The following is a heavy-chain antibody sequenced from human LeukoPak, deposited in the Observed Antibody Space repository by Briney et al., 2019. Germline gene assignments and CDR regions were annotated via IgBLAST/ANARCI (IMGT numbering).Heavy chain of an antibody. V-gene: IGHV4-61*05. CDR2: FDNSGST. D-gene: IGHD6-19*01. CDR1: GGSISSSSYY. J-gene: IGHJ4*02. Sequence: PSETLSLTCTVSGGSISSSSYYWGWIRQPPGKGLEWIGFFDNSGSTNYNPSLKSRVTISVDTSKNQVSLKLNSVTAADTAVYYCARGLFQWPARVDYWGRGTLVTVSS. CDR3: ARGLFQWPARVDY.